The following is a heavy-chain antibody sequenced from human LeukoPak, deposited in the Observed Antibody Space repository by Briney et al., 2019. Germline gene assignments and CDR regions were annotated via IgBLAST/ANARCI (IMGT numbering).Heavy chain of an antibody. CDR3: AKVGRWLQLDY. J-gene: IGHJ4*02. CDR2: ISWNSGSI. CDR1: GFTFSSYA. D-gene: IGHD5-24*01. V-gene: IGHV3-9*01. Sequence: GGSLRLSCAASGFTFSSYAMSWVRQAPGKGLEWVSGISWNSGSIGYADSVKGRFTISRDNAKNSLYLQMNSLRAEDTALYYCAKVGRWLQLDYWGQGTLVTVSS.